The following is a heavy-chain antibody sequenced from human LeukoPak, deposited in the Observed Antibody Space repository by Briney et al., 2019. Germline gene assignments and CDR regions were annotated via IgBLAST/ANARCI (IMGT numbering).Heavy chain of an antibody. CDR3: ARVNYDILTGRGNYFDY. Sequence: GGSLRLSCAASGFTFSSYWMHWVRQAPGKGLVWVSRIKSDGSSTSYADSVKGRFTISRDNAKNTLYLQMNSLRADDTAVNYCARVNYDILTGRGNYFDYWGQGTLVTVSS. CDR1: GFTFSSYW. CDR2: IKSDGSST. J-gene: IGHJ4*02. D-gene: IGHD3-9*01. V-gene: IGHV3-74*01.